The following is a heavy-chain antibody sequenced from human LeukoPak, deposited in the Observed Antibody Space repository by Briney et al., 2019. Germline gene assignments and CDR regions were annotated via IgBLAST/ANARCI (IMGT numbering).Heavy chain of an antibody. CDR3: ARGKGYYDSSGYPALPFDY. CDR1: GGSISSSSYY. J-gene: IGHJ4*02. V-gene: IGHV4-39*07. Sequence: SETLSLTCTVSGGSISSSSYYWGWIRQPPGKGLEWIGSIYYSGSTYYNPSLKSRVTISVDTSKNQFSLKLSSVTAADTAVYYCARGKGYYDSSGYPALPFDYWGQGTLVTVSS. CDR2: IYYSGST. D-gene: IGHD3-22*01.